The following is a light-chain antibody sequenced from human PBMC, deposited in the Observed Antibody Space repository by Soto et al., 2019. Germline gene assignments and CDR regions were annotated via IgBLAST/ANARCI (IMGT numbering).Light chain of an antibody. CDR1: QSVSSNS. CDR3: QQYSSTPWT. V-gene: IGKV3-20*01. J-gene: IGKJ1*01. Sequence: EIVLTQSPGTLYLSPGERATLSCRASQSVSSNSLGWYQQKTGQAPRLLMYGASNRATGIPDRFSGSGSGTDFTLTISRLEPEDFAVYFCQQYSSTPWTFGQGTKVAIK. CDR2: GAS.